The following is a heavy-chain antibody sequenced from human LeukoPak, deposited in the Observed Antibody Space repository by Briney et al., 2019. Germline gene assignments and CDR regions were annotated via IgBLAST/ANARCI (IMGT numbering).Heavy chain of an antibody. Sequence: ASVKVSCKVSGYTLTELSMHWVRQAPGKGLEWMGGFDPEDGETIYAQKFQGRVTITADKSTSTAYMELSSLRSEDTAVYYCARALTYCGGDCYPDYWGQGTLVTVSS. D-gene: IGHD2-21*02. CDR1: GYTLTELS. CDR3: ARALTYCGGDCYPDY. J-gene: IGHJ4*02. V-gene: IGHV1-24*01. CDR2: FDPEDGET.